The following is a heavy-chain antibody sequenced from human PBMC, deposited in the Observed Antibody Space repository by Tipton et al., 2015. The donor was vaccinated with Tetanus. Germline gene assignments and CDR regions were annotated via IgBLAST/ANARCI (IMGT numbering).Heavy chain of an antibody. D-gene: IGHD6-19*01. V-gene: IGHV4-31*02. Sequence: LRLSCTVSGGSISSGGYYWSWIRQHPGKGLEWIGYIYYSGSTYYNPSLKSRVTISVDTSKNQFSLKLSSVTAADTAVYYCAREQWLDGETYFDYWGQGTLVTVSS. CDR1: GGSISSGGYY. CDR3: AREQWLDGETYFDY. J-gene: IGHJ4*02. CDR2: IYYSGST.